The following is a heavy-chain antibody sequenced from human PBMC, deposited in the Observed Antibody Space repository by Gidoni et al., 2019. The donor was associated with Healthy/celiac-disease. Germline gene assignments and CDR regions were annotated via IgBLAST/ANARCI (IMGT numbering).Heavy chain of an antibody. CDR1: GSTFSSYS. CDR3: ARGQSSSWYEGLYNWFDP. CDR2: ISSSSSYI. D-gene: IGHD6-13*01. Sequence: EVKLVESGGGLVKPGGSLRLSCAASGSTFSSYSMNWVRQAPGKGLEWVSSISSSSSYIYYADSVKGRFTISRDNAKNSLYLQMNSLRAEDTAVYYCARGQSSSWYEGLYNWFDPWGQGTLVTVSS. J-gene: IGHJ5*02. V-gene: IGHV3-21*01.